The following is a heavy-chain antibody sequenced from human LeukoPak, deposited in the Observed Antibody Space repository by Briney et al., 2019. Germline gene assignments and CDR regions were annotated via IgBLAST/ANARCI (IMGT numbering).Heavy chain of an antibody. J-gene: IGHJ6*03. Sequence: GASVTVSCKASGYTFTSYDINWVRQATGQGLEWMGWMNPNSGNTGYAQKFQGRVTMTRNTSISTAYMELSSLRSEDTAVYYCARKGWSTPEYYYYYMDVWGKGTTVTVSS. CDR1: GYTFTSYD. D-gene: IGHD1-14*01. CDR2: MNPNSGNT. V-gene: IGHV1-8*01. CDR3: ARKGWSTPEYYYYYMDV.